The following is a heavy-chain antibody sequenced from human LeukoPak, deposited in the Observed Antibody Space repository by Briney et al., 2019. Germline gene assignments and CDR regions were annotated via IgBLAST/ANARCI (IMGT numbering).Heavy chain of an antibody. J-gene: IGHJ4*02. CDR1: GFSFNSHN. CDR3: ARKYGGHADN. Sequence: PGGSLRLSCAASGFSFNSHNMNWVRQAPGKGLEWVSFISTSSRHIYYADSVKGPFTISRDNAKNSLYLQMNSLRDEDTAVYYCARKYGGHADNWGQGTLVS. CDR2: ISTSSRHI. D-gene: IGHD2-15*01. V-gene: IGHV3-48*02.